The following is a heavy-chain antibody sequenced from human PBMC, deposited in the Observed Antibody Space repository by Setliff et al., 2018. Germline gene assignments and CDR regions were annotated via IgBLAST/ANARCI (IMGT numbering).Heavy chain of an antibody. CDR1: GASISSGTYY. J-gene: IGHJ4*02. V-gene: IGHV4-39*01. Sequence: PSETLSLTCTVSGASISSGTYYWAWIRQPPGKGLEWIGRIHYRGTTYSNASLASRLTISVDTAKNQFPLKLTSVTAAGTAVYYCARTGTYRYFDYWGQGTRVTVSS. D-gene: IGHD1-1*01. CDR2: IHYRGTT. CDR3: ARTGTYRYFDY.